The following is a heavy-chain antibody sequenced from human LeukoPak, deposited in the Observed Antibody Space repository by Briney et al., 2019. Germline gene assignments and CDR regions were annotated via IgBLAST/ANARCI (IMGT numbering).Heavy chain of an antibody. D-gene: IGHD4-17*01. CDR1: GYTFTGYY. CDR3: AAAYGDYDPINY. J-gene: IGHJ4*02. V-gene: IGHV1-2*02. CDR2: INPNSGGT. Sequence: ASVKVSCKASGYTFTGYYMHWVRQAPGQGLEWMGWINPNSGGTNYAQKFQGRVTMTRDTSISTAYMELSRLRSDDTAVYYCAAAYGDYDPINYWGQGTLVTVSS.